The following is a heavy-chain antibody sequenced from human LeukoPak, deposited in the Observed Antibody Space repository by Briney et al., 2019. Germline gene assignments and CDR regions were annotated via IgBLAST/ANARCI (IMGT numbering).Heavy chain of an antibody. CDR3: AKGAAALDY. D-gene: IGHD6-13*01. Sequence: GGSLRLSCAASGFTFSSYAMHWVRQAPGKGLDWVAVISYDGSNKYYADSVKGRFTISRDNSKNTLYLQMNSLRAEDTAVYYCAKGAAALDYWGQGTLVTVSS. CDR2: ISYDGSNK. CDR1: GFTFSSYA. V-gene: IGHV3-30*04. J-gene: IGHJ4*02.